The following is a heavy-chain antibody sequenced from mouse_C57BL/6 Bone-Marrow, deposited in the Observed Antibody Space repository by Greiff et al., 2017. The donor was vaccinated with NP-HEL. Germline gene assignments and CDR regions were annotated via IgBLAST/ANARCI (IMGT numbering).Heavy chain of an antibody. CDR1: GFTFSDYG. CDR2: ISSGSSTI. D-gene: IGHD1-1*01. J-gene: IGHJ1*03. Sequence: DVMLVESGGGLVKPGGSLKLSCAASGFTFSDYGMHWVRQAPEKGLEWVAYISSGSSTIYYADTVKGRFTISRDNAKNTLFLQMTSLRSEDTAMYYCARQNYYGSSGSYWYFDVWGTGTTVTVSS. V-gene: IGHV5-17*01. CDR3: ARQNYYGSSGSYWYFDV.